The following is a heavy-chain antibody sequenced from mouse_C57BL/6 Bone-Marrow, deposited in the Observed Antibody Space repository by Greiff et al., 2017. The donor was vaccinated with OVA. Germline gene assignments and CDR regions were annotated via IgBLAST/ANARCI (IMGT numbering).Heavy chain of an antibody. CDR2: INPSTGGT. Sequence: VQLQQSGPELVKPGASVKISCKASGYSFTGYYMNWVKQSPEKSLEWIGEINPSTGGTTYNQKFKAKATLTVDKSSSTAYMQLMSLTSEDSAVDYCALLLGGYFDVWGTGTTVTVSS. CDR3: ALLLGGYFDV. V-gene: IGHV1-42*01. D-gene: IGHD1-1*01. J-gene: IGHJ1*03. CDR1: GYSFTGYY.